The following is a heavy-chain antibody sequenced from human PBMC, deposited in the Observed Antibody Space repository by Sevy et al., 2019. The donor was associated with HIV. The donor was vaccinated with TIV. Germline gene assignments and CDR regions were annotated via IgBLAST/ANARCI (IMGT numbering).Heavy chain of an antibody. J-gene: IGHJ4*02. D-gene: IGHD6-19*01. V-gene: IGHV4-34*01. CDR3: ARGLFSGRVSSGWYRLDY. CDR2: INHSGST. Sequence: SETLSLTCAVYGGSFSGYYWSWIRQPPGKGLEWIGEINHSGSTNYNPSLKSRVTISVDTSKNQFSLKLSSVTAAGTAVYYCARGLFSGRVSSGWYRLDYWGQGTLVTVSS. CDR1: GGSFSGYY.